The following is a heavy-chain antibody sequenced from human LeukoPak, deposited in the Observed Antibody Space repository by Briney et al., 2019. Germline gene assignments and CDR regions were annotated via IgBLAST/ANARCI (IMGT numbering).Heavy chain of an antibody. V-gene: IGHV4-39*01. CDR2: IYYSGST. Sequence: SETLSLTCTVSGGSISSSSYYWGWIRQPPGTGLEWIGSIYYSGSTYYSQSLKSRVTISVDTSKNQFSLRLSSVTAADTAIYYCASRDPTKGAFDYWGQGTLVTVSS. D-gene: IGHD2-2*01. J-gene: IGHJ4*02. CDR1: GGSISSSSYY. CDR3: ASRDPTKGAFDY.